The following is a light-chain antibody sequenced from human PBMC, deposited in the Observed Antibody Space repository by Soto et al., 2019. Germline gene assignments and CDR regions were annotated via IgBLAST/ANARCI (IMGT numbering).Light chain of an antibody. CDR3: SSYTSSSTQVV. V-gene: IGLV2-14*03. CDR2: DVS. J-gene: IGLJ2*01. Sequence: QSALTQPASVSGSPGQSITISCTGTSSDVGGYNYVSWYQHHPGKDPKLMIYDVSNRPSGVSNRFSGSKSGNTASLTISGLQSEDEADYYCSSYTSSSTQVVVGGGTTLTVL. CDR1: SSDVGGYNY.